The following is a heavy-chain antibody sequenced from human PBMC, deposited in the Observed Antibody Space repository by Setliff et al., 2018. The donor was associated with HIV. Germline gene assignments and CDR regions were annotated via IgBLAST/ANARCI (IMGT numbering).Heavy chain of an antibody. CDR2: VHFSGTT. CDR1: AGAITNYY. CDR3: ARSGYYWDDAFDV. V-gene: IGHV4-4*07. D-gene: IGHD3-22*01. Sequence: SQTLSLTCTVSAGAITNYYWNWIRQAAGKGLEWIGRVHFSGTTTIYNPSLKSRVTMSVDRSKKQFSLRLTSVTAADTALYYCARSGYYWDDAFDVWGQGTMVTVSS. J-gene: IGHJ3*01.